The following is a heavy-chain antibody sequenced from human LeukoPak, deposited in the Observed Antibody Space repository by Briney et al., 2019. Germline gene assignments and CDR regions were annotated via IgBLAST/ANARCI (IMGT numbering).Heavy chain of an antibody. J-gene: IGHJ4*02. CDR3: AREAAVRLKHYDY. CDR1: GYTFTSYY. D-gene: IGHD3-10*01. V-gene: IGHV1-46*01. Sequence: GASVKVSCKASGYTFTSYYMHWVRQAPGKGLEWMGLIDPSDASTTFAQKFQGRLTMTRDTSTSTVYMDLSSLRSEDTAVYYCAREAAVRLKHYDYWGQGTLVTVSS. CDR2: IDPSDAST.